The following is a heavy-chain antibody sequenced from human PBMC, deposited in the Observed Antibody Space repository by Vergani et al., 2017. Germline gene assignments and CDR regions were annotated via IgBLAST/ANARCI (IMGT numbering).Heavy chain of an antibody. CDR3: ARMDIGGGGREAPVFDH. V-gene: IGHV3-7*01. D-gene: IGHD5-12*01. CDR1: GFDFTNSA. J-gene: IGHJ4*02. CDR2: IKEDGSET. Sequence: EVQLVESGGGVVKPGGSLTISCATSGFDFTNSAMSWVRQAPGKGLEWVAHIKEDGSETFYLDSVRGRFSISKDNSKNSLILQMNGLRVEDTAVYYCARMDIGGGGREAPVFDHWGQGALVTVTS.